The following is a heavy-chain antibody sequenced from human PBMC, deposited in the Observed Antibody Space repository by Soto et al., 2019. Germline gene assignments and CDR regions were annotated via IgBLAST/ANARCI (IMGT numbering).Heavy chain of an antibody. CDR3: AREKVNDFWSGFGY. Sequence: GGSLRLSCAASGFTFSSYGMHWVRQAPGKGLEWVAVIWYDGSNKYYADSVKGRFTISGDNSKNTLYLQMNSLRAEDTAVYYCAREKVNDFWSGFGYWGQGTLVTVSS. CDR1: GFTFSSYG. V-gene: IGHV3-33*01. J-gene: IGHJ4*02. CDR2: IWYDGSNK. D-gene: IGHD3-3*01.